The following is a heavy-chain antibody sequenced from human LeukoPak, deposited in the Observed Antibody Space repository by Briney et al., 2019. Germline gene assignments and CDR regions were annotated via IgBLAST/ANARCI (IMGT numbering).Heavy chain of an antibody. CDR1: GGTFSSYA. CDR2: IIPIFGTA. CDR3: AREDGYCSGGSCSNWFDP. V-gene: IGHV1-69*01. Sequence: SVKVSCKASGGTFSSYAISWVRQAPGQGLEWVGGIIPIFGTANYAQKFQGRVTITADESTSTAYMELSSLRSEDTAVYYCAREDGYCSGGSCSNWFDPWGQGTLVTVSS. J-gene: IGHJ5*02. D-gene: IGHD2-15*01.